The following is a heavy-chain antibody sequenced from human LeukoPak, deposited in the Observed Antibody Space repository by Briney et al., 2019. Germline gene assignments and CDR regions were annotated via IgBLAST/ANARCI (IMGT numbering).Heavy chain of an antibody. J-gene: IGHJ5*02. CDR2: ISGSGGST. Sequence: GGSLRLSCTASGFRFNYYAMSWVRQAPGKGLEWVSAISGSGGSTYYADSVKGRFTISRDNSKNTLYLQMNSLRAEDTAVYYCAKESVSGYFDPRGQGTLVTVSS. CDR3: AKESVSGYFDP. V-gene: IGHV3-23*01. D-gene: IGHD3-10*01. CDR1: GFRFNYYA.